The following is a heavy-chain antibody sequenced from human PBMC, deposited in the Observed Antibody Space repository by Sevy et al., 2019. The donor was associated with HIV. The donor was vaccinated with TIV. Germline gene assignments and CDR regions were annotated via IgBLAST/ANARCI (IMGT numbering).Heavy chain of an antibody. CDR3: TTDREYGDFKGGFDY. D-gene: IGHD4-17*01. J-gene: IGHJ4*02. CDR1: GLTFTSAW. V-gene: IGHV3-15*01. Sequence: GGSLRLSCAASGLTFTSAWMAWVRQAPGKGLEWVGRIRSNTDGGTTDYAAPRKGRFTISRDDSKNTLYLQMNILKSADSAVYYCTTDREYGDFKGGFDYWGQGTLVTVSS. CDR2: IRSNTDGGTT.